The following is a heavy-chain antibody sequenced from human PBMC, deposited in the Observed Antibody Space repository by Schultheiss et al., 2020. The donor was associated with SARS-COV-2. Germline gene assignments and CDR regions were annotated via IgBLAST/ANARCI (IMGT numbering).Heavy chain of an antibody. CDR2: IYTSGST. J-gene: IGHJ4*02. V-gene: IGHV4-4*07. CDR1: GGSISSYY. D-gene: IGHD6-6*01. CDR3: ARAQYSSSSFYSFDY. Sequence: SETLSLTCTVSGGSISSYYWSWIRQPAGKGLEWIGRIYTSGSTNYNPSLKSRVTMSVDTSRSQFSLKLSSVTAADTAVYYCARAQYSSSSFYSFDYWGQGTLVTVSS.